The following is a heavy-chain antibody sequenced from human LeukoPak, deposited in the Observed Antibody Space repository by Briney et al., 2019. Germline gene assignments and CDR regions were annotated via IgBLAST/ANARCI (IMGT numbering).Heavy chain of an antibody. CDR1: GFTFSSYS. CDR2: ISGSGGST. V-gene: IGHV3-23*01. J-gene: IGHJ3*02. D-gene: IGHD3-16*01. CDR3: AKDREYSYVYDAFDI. Sequence: GGSLRLSCAASGFTFSSYSMTWVRQAPGKGLEWVSSISGSGGSTYYADSVKGRFTISRDNSKNTLYLQMNTLRAEDTAVYYCAKDREYSYVYDAFDIWGQGTLVTVSS.